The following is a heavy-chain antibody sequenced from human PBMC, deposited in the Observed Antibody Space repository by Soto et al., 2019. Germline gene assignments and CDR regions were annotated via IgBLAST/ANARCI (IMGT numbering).Heavy chain of an antibody. Sequence: TCTVSGGSIGSSRYYWGWIRQPPGKGLEWIGSIYYSGSTYYNPSLKSRVTISVDTSKNQFSLKLSSVTAADTAVYYCARPASMVRGVSSYYYYGMDVWGQGTTVTVSS. CDR2: IYYSGST. D-gene: IGHD3-10*01. V-gene: IGHV4-39*01. J-gene: IGHJ6*02. CDR1: GGSIGSSRYY. CDR3: ARPASMVRGVSSYYYYGMDV.